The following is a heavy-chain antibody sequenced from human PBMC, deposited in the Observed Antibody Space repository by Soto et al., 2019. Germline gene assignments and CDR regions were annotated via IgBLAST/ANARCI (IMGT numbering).Heavy chain of an antibody. Sequence: QLQLQESGPGLVKPSETLSLTCTVSGGSISSSSYYWGWIRQPPGKGLEWIGSIYYSGSTYYNPSLKSRVTISVATSKNQFSLKLSSVTAADTAVYYCARQRPMITFGGVIEKPPGYFDYWGQGTLVTVSS. V-gene: IGHV4-39*01. CDR3: ARQRPMITFGGVIEKPPGYFDY. D-gene: IGHD3-16*02. CDR2: IYYSGST. CDR1: GGSISSSSYY. J-gene: IGHJ4*02.